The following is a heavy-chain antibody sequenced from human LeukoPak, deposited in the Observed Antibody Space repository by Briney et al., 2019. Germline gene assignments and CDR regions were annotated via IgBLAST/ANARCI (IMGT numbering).Heavy chain of an antibody. Sequence: SETLSLTCAVYGGSFSNYYWSWIRQSPGKGLEWIGEITHSGSTNYNPSLKSRVTISVDTSKNQFSLQVISLTAADTAAYYCTKSDGYGLIRICGRGTMVTVSS. D-gene: IGHD3-10*01. J-gene: IGHJ3*02. CDR3: TKSDGYGLIRI. V-gene: IGHV4-34*03. CDR2: ITHSGST. CDR1: GGSFSNYY.